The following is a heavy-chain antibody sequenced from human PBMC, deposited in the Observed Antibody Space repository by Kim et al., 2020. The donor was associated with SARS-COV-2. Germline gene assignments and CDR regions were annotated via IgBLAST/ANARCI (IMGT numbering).Heavy chain of an antibody. CDR2: ISYDGSNK. CDR1: GFTFSSYG. V-gene: IGHV3-33*05. D-gene: IGHD3-9*01. Sequence: GGSLRLSCAASGFTFSSYGMHWVRQAPGKGLEWVAVISYDGSNKYYADSVKGRFTISRDNSKNTLYLQMNSLRAEDTAVYYCARDPNYDILTGYYFHGMDVWGQGTTVTVSS. CDR3: ARDPNYDILTGYYFHGMDV. J-gene: IGHJ6*02.